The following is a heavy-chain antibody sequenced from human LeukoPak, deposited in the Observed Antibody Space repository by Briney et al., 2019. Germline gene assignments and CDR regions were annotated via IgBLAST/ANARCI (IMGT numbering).Heavy chain of an antibody. CDR2: ISSSSSYI. J-gene: IGHJ4*02. D-gene: IGHD6-13*01. CDR1: GFRFDAYA. CDR3: AGGGAAAAGLGY. Sequence: GGSLRLSCAASGFRFDAYAMSWVRQAPGKGLEWVSSISSSSSYIYYADSVKGRFTISRDNAKNSLYLQMNSLRAEDTAVYYCAGGGAAAAGLGYWGQGTLVTVSS. V-gene: IGHV3-21*01.